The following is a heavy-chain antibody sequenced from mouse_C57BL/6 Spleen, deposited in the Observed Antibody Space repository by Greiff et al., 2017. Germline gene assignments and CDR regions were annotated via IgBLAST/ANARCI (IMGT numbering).Heavy chain of an antibody. CDR2: INPNYGTT. CDR3: ANGYDDYYQGVFDY. D-gene: IGHD2-3*01. J-gene: IGHJ2*01. V-gene: IGHV1-39*01. CDR1: GYSFTDYN. Sequence: VQLQQSGPELVKPGASVKISCKASGYSFTDYNMHWVKQSNGKSLEWIGVINPNYGTTSYNQKFKGKATLTVDQSSSTAYMQLNSLTSEDSAVXDCANGYDDYYQGVFDYWGQGTTLTVSS.